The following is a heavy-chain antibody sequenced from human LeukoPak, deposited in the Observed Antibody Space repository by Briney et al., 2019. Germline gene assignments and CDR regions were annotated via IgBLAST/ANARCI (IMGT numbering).Heavy chain of an antibody. V-gene: IGHV3-74*01. CDR2: INSDGSGT. Sequence: GGSLKLSCAASGFTFSTYWMHWVRQAPGKGLVWVSRINSDGSGTGFADSLNGRFTISRDNAKNILYLQMNSLRAEDTAVYYCVREFYSALWDWGQGTLVTVSS. J-gene: IGHJ4*02. CDR1: GFTFSTYW. CDR3: VREFYSALWD. D-gene: IGHD2-21*01.